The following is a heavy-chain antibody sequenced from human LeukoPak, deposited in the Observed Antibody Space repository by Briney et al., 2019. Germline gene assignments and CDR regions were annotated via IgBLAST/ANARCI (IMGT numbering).Heavy chain of an antibody. V-gene: IGHV4-4*07. CDR2: IYTSGST. Sequence: SETLSLTCTVSGGSISSYYWSWIRQPAGKGLEWIGRIYTSGSTNYNPSLKSRVTISVDTSKNQFSLKLSSVTAADTAVYYCARGLYNFWSGYNWFDPWGQGTLVTVSS. J-gene: IGHJ5*02. CDR3: ARGLYNFWSGYNWFDP. CDR1: GGSISSYY. D-gene: IGHD3-3*01.